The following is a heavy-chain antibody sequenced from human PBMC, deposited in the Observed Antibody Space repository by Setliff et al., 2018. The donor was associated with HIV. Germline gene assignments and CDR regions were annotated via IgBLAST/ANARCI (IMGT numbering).Heavy chain of an antibody. V-gene: IGHV4-4*09. J-gene: IGHJ3*02. Sequence: LSLTCTVSAGSISSYYWTWIRQPPGKGLEWIGYISTRGGTTYNPSLKSRVTISVDTSKNQFSLKLSSVTAADTAVYYCARAFPMTTVVTQSGCGAFDIWGQGTMVTVSS. CDR1: AGSISSYY. D-gene: IGHD4-17*01. CDR2: ISTRGGT. CDR3: ARAFPMTTVVTQSGCGAFDI.